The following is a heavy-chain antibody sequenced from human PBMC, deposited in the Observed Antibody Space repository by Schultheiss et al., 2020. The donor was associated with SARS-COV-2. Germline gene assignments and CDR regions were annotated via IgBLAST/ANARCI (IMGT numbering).Heavy chain of an antibody. V-gene: IGHV3-74*01. CDR3: ASGYYYDSSGYYVAPIGYYYGMDV. CDR1: GFTFSSYW. Sequence: GGSLRLSCAASGFTFSSYWMHWVRQAPGKGLVWVSRINSDGSSTSYADSVKGRFTISRDNAKNTLYLQMNSLRAEDTAVYYCASGYYYDSSGYYVAPIGYYYGMDVWGQGTTVTVSS. CDR2: INSDGSST. J-gene: IGHJ6*02. D-gene: IGHD3-22*01.